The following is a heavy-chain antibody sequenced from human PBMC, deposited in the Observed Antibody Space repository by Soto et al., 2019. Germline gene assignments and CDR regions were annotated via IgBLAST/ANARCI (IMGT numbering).Heavy chain of an antibody. CDR2: ISYSGTT. V-gene: IGHV4-30-4*01. CDR3: ARGRGYSYGLDP. D-gene: IGHD5-18*01. Sequence: QVQLQESGPGLVKPSQTLSLTCTVSGDSISSNNNYWSWIRQPPGEGLEWIGFISYSGTTSYSPSLKSRVALSLDTSKNQFSLGLSSVTAADTAVYYCARGRGYSYGLDPWGQGNLVTVSS. CDR1: GDSISSNNNY. J-gene: IGHJ5*02.